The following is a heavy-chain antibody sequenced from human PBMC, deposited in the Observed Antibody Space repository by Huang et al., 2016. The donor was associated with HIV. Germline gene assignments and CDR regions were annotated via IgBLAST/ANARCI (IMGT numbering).Heavy chain of an antibody. CDR3: ARAPHYGSGSYSY. CDR2: ITHSGST. J-gene: IGHJ4*02. V-gene: IGHV4-34*01. Sequence: QVQLHQWGAGLLKPSETLSLTCAVYGGSFSGYYWSWLRQPPGKGLEGIGEITHSGSTNYKPSLKSRVTISEETSKNQFSLKLSSVTAADTAVYYCARAPHYGSGSYSYWGQGTLVTVSS. D-gene: IGHD3-10*01. CDR1: GGSFSGYY.